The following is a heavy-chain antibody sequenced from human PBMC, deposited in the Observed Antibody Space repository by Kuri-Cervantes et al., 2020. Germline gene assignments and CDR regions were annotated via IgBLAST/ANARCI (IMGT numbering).Heavy chain of an antibody. CDR1: GGSISSYY. V-gene: IGHV4-59*12. CDR2: INYGGST. Sequence: SETLSLTCSVSGGSISSYYWSWIRQPPGKGLEWIGYINYGGSTNYNPSLRSRVTMSVDTSKNQFSLKLSSVTAADTAVYYCARGRGGWTYYYYYMDVWGKGTTVTVSS. J-gene: IGHJ6*03. D-gene: IGHD6-19*01. CDR3: ARGRGGWTYYYYYMDV.